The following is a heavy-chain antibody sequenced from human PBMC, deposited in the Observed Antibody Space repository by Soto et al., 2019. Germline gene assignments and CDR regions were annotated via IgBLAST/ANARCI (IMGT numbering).Heavy chain of an antibody. Sequence: GASVKVSCKASGYTFTGYYMHWVRQAPGQGLEWMGWINPNSGGTNYAQKFQGWVTMTRDTSISTAYMELSRLRSDDTAVYYCARGGMTVYYYGMDVWGQGTTVTVSS. J-gene: IGHJ6*02. V-gene: IGHV1-2*04. CDR2: INPNSGGT. CDR1: GYTFTGYY. D-gene: IGHD3-16*01. CDR3: ARGGMTVYYYGMDV.